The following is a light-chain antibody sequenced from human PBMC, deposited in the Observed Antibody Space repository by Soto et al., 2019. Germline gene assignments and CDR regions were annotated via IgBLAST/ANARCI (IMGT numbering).Light chain of an antibody. CDR1: QSISSW. V-gene: IGKV1-5*01. CDR2: DAS. Sequence: DIQMTQSPSTLSASVGDRVTITCLASQSISSWLAWYQQKPWKAPKLLIYDASSLESGVPSRFSGSGSGTEFTLTISSLQPDDFATYYCQQYNSYSWTFGQGTKVDIK. J-gene: IGKJ1*01. CDR3: QQYNSYSWT.